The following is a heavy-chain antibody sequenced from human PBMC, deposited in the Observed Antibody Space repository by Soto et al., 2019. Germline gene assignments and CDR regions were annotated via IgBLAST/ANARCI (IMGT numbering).Heavy chain of an antibody. CDR1: GFTFTSSA. D-gene: IGHD3-3*01. J-gene: IGHJ6*04. CDR2: IVVGSGNT. V-gene: IGHV1-58*01. CDR3: AAYPPVFWSGYSGPVYYYYGRDV. Sequence: GASVKVSCKASGFTFTSSAVQWVRQARGQRLEWIGWIVVGSGNTNYAQKFQERVTITRNMSASTAYMELSSLCSGDTVWYYCAAYPPVFWSGYSGPVYYYYGRDVWGKGTRVTVSS.